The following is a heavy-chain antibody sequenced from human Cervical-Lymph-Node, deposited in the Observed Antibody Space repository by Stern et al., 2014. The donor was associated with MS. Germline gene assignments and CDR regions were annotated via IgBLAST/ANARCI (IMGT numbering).Heavy chain of an antibody. CDR1: GYAFTKYA. CDR3: ARATHYDPQPRDFYYGMDV. CDR2: IYGGNGNT. Sequence: VQLVQSGAEGKKPGASVHVSCKASGYAFTKYAIHWVRQAPGQRLQWMGWIYGGNGNTKYSQTFQGRVTFTQDTSATTAYMEVRSLRSDDTAVYYCARATHYDPQPRDFYYGMDVWGQGTTVIVSS. V-gene: IGHV1-3*01. D-gene: IGHD3-16*01. J-gene: IGHJ6*02.